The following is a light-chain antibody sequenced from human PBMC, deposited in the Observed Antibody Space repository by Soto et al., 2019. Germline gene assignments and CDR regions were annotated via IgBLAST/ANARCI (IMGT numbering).Light chain of an antibody. CDR1: QGISSA. CDR2: DAS. V-gene: IGKV1D-13*01. J-gene: IGKJ5*01. Sequence: AIQLTQSPSSLSASVGDRVTITCRASQGISSALAWYQQKPGKAPKLLIYDASSLESGVPSRFSGSGSGIDFTLTISSLQPEDFATYYCQQFNNYPVTFGQGTRLEIK. CDR3: QQFNNYPVT.